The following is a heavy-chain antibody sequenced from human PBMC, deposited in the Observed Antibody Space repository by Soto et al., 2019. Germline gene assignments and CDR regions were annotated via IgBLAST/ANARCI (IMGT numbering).Heavy chain of an antibody. D-gene: IGHD3-10*01. V-gene: IGHV4-59*01. CDR2: IYYSGNT. CDR3: ARGLRITMVRGVTYGMDV. J-gene: IGHJ6*02. CDR1: GGSISSYY. Sequence: PSETLSLTCTVSGGSISSYYWSWIRQPPGKGLEWIGYIYYSGNTNYNPSLKSRVTISVDTSKNQFSLKLSSVTAAATAVYYCARGLRITMVRGVTYGMDVWGQGTTVTVSS.